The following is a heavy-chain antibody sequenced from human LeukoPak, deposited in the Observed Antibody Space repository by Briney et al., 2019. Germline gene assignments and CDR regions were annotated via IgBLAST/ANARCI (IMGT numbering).Heavy chain of an antibody. Sequence: SETLSLTCAVYGGSFSGYYWSWIRQPPGKGLEWIGEVNHSGSTNYNPSLKSRVTISVDTSKNQFSLKLNSVTAADTAVYFCARHLNSGGNSPLVYWGQGTLVTVSS. CDR2: VNHSGST. CDR3: ARHLNSGGNSPLVY. CDR1: GGSFSGYY. J-gene: IGHJ4*02. V-gene: IGHV4-34*01. D-gene: IGHD4-23*01.